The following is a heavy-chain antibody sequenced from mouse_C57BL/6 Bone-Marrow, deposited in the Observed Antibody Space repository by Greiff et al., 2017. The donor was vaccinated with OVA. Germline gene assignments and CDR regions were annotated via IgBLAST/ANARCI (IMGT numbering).Heavy chain of an antibody. CDR1: GFTFSSYT. Sequence: EVKLVESGGGLVKPGGSLKLSCAASGFTFSSYTMSWVRQTPEKRLEWVATISGGGGNTYYPDSVKGRFTISRDNAKNTLYLQMSSLRSEDTALYYCARPPYYSNSAWFAYWGQGTLVTVSA. V-gene: IGHV5-9*01. CDR2: ISGGGGNT. J-gene: IGHJ3*01. D-gene: IGHD2-5*01. CDR3: ARPPYYSNSAWFAY.